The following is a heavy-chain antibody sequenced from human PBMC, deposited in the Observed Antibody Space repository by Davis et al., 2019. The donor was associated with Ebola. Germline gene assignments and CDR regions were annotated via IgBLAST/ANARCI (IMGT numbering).Heavy chain of an antibody. D-gene: IGHD3-3*01. CDR3: ARGSFYDFWRGFGIQVSGFHYLDV. Sequence: PGGSLRLSCAASGFTFRTYGMHWVRQAPGKGLEWVAVIWYDGSEKYFADSVKGRFTVSRDNSKNTVYLQMNSLRADDTGVYYRARGSFYDFWRGFGIQVSGFHYLDVWGKGTTVTVSS. CDR1: GFTFRTYG. J-gene: IGHJ6*03. V-gene: IGHV3-33*01. CDR2: IWYDGSEK.